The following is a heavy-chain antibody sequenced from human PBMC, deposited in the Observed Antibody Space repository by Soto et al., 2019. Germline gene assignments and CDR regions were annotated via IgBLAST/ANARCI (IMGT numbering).Heavy chain of an antibody. CDR2: IYSGGST. CDR1: GFTVSSNY. Sequence: GGSLRLSCAASGFTVSSNYMSWVRQAPGKGLEWVSVIYSGGSTYYADSVKGRFTISRDNSKNTLYLQMNSLRAEDTAVYYCARDFPFIGGGVIVIPRYFDYWGQGTLVTVSS. V-gene: IGHV3-66*01. CDR3: ARDFPFIGGGVIVIPRYFDY. J-gene: IGHJ4*02. D-gene: IGHD3-16*02.